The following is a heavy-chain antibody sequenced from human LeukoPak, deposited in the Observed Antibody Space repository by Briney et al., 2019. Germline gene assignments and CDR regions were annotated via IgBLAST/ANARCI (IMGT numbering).Heavy chain of an antibody. D-gene: IGHD2-15*01. CDR1: GFTFSSYG. Sequence: PGGSLRLSCAASGFTFSSYGMHWVRQAPGKGLEWVAFIRYDGSNKYYADSVKGRFTISRDNSKNTLYLQMNSLRAEDTAVYYCAKDPHDCSAGSCYFGWYFDYSGQGTLVTVSS. V-gene: IGHV3-30*02. CDR2: IRYDGSNK. CDR3: AKDPHDCSAGSCYFGWYFDY. J-gene: IGHJ4*02.